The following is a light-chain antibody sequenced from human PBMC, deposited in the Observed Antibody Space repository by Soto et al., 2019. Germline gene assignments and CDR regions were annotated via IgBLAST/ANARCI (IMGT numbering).Light chain of an antibody. Sequence: EIVMTQYPATLSVSPGERATLSCRASQSVDINLAWYQQKPGQAPRLLIYGASTRATGIPARFSASGSGTDFTLTISDVQPEDFALYYCHQRQSWPRTFGQGTKVDIK. V-gene: IGKV3-15*01. CDR1: QSVDIN. J-gene: IGKJ1*01. CDR2: GAS. CDR3: HQRQSWPRT.